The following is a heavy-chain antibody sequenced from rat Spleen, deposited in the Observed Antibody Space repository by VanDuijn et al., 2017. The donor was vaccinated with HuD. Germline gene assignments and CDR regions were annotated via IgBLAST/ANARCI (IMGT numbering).Heavy chain of an antibody. CDR3: ARYTATISFDY. D-gene: IGHD1-10*01. CDR1: GFSITTHY. V-gene: IGHV3-1*01. Sequence: EVQLQESGPGLVKPSQSLSLTCSVTGFSITTHYWDWIRKFPGNKMEWMGYINYSGSTTYNPSLKSRISITRDSSKNQFFLQLNSVTTEDTATYFCARYTATISFDYWGRGVMVTVPP. CDR2: INYSGST. J-gene: IGHJ2*01.